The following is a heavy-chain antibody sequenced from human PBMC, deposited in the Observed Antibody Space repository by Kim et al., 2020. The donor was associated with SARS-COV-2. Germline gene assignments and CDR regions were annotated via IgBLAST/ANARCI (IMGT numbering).Heavy chain of an antibody. CDR3: AKDIWAGAYYYYGMDV. CDR1: GFTFDDYA. J-gene: IGHJ6*02. V-gene: IGHV3-9*01. Sequence: GGSLRLSCAASGFTFDDYAMHWVRQAPGKGLEWVSGISWNSGSIGYADSVKGRFTISRDNAKNSLYLQMNSLRAEDTALYYCAKDIWAGAYYYYGMDVWGQGTTVTVSS. D-gene: IGHD1-26*01. CDR2: ISWNSGSI.